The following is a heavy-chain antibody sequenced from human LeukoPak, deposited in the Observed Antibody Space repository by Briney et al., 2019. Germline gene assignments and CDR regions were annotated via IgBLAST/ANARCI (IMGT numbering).Heavy chain of an antibody. J-gene: IGHJ4*02. D-gene: IGHD4-23*01. CDR2: ISGSGGST. Sequence: GGSLRLSCAASGFTFSSYAMSWVRQAPGKGLAWVSAISGSGGSTYYADSLKGRFTISRDNSKNTLYLQMNSLRAEDTAVYYCAQRAVGPFDYWGQGTLVTVSS. V-gene: IGHV3-23*01. CDR3: AQRAVGPFDY. CDR1: GFTFSSYA.